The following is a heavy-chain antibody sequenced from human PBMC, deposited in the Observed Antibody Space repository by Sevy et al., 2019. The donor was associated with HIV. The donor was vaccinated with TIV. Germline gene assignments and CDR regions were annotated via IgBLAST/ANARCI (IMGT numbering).Heavy chain of an antibody. CDR3: ARCRSPYGDYATGSFDY. D-gene: IGHD4-17*01. CDR1: GGSVSTDSYY. CDR2: LFYSGST. V-gene: IGHV4-61*01. Sequence: SETLSLTCTVSGGSVSTDSYYWSWIRQPPGKGLEWIGYLFYSGSTYYNPSLKSRVTISLDTSKNQFSLKLSSVTAADTAVYYCARCRSPYGDYATGSFDYWGQGALVTVSS. J-gene: IGHJ4*02.